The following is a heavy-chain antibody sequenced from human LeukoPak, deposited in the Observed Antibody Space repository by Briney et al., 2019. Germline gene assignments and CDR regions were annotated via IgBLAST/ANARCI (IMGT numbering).Heavy chain of an antibody. Sequence: PSETLSLTCTVSGYSISSGYYWGWIRQPPGKGLGWMGTIYHSGSTYDNPSLKSRVTISVDTSKNQFSLKLSSVTAADTAVYYCAKTVTVTTSAFDIWGQGTMVTVSS. J-gene: IGHJ3*02. CDR2: IYHSGST. CDR1: GYSISSGYY. D-gene: IGHD4-17*01. CDR3: AKTVTVTTSAFDI. V-gene: IGHV4-38-2*02.